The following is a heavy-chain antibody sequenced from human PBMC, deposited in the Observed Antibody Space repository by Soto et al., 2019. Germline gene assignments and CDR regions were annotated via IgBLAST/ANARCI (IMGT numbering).Heavy chain of an antibody. CDR2: FLKSGST. CDR3: ARRADITMIRGVYGY. V-gene: IGHV4-39*01. CDR1: GASLSSSSYY. Sequence: QLQLQESGPGLVEPSETLSLTCSVSGASLSSSSYYWGWIRQPPGKGLEWIGTFLKSGSTYYNPSLKSRVTISVDTSKNQFSLKVSSVTAADTAVYYCARRADITMIRGVYGYWGQGTLVTVYS. J-gene: IGHJ4*02. D-gene: IGHD3-10*01.